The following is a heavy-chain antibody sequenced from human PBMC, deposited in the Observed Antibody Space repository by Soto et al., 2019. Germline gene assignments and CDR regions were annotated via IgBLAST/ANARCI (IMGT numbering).Heavy chain of an antibody. Sequence: SGPTLVNPTQTLTLTCTFSGFSLSTSGVGVGWIRQPPGKALEWLALIYWDDDKRYSPSLKSRLTITKDTSKNQVVLTMTNMDPVDTATYYCAHSTTRMGTPTFWSGYYEAWFAPWGQGTLVTVSS. CDR3: AHSTTRMGTPTFWSGYYEAWFAP. J-gene: IGHJ5*02. V-gene: IGHV2-5*02. CDR2: IYWDDDK. D-gene: IGHD3-3*01. CDR1: GFSLSTSGVG.